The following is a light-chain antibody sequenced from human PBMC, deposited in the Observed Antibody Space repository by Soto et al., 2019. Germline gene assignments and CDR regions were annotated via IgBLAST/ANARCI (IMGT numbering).Light chain of an antibody. CDR2: GAS. Sequence: IQMTQSPSSLSASVGARVSITCQASQDIRTSLSWFQQKPGRAPKLLIYGASNLETGVPSRFRGSGSGRDFTFTISSLQPEDIATYYCQQYDNLPPFTFGPGTKVEIK. CDR3: QQYDNLPPFT. CDR1: QDIRTS. J-gene: IGKJ3*01. V-gene: IGKV1-33*01.